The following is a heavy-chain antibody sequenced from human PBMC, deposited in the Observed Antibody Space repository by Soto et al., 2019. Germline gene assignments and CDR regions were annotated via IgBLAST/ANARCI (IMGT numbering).Heavy chain of an antibody. CDR3: ARDLGYYESSGYFDY. J-gene: IGHJ4*02. Sequence: KPGGSLRLSCAASGFTFSDYYMSWIRQAPGKGLEWVSYIGSSDNIIYYADSVKGRFTISRDNAKNSLYLQMNSLRAEDTAVYYCARDLGYYESSGYFDYWGQGTIVTV. D-gene: IGHD3-22*01. CDR1: GFTFSDYY. CDR2: IGSSDNII. V-gene: IGHV3-11*01.